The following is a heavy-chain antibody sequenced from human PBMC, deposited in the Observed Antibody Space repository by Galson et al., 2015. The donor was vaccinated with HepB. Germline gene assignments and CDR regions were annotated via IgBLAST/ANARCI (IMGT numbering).Heavy chain of an antibody. D-gene: IGHD3-22*01. J-gene: IGHJ3*02. CDR2: ITPFNGNT. CDR1: GSTFTYRY. CDR3: AAPQYDSSGYSLGHDAFDI. V-gene: IGHV1-45*02. Sequence: SVKVSCKASGSTFTYRYLHWVRQAPGQALEWMGWITPFNGNTNYAQKFQDRVTITRDRSMSTAYMELSSLRSEDTAMYYCAAPQYDSSGYSLGHDAFDIWGQGTMVTVSS.